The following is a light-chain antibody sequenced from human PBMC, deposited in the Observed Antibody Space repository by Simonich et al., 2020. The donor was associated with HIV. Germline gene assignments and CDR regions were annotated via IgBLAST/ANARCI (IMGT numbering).Light chain of an antibody. Sequence: DIQMTQSPSTLSASVGDRVTITCRASQSISSWLAWYQQKPGKAPKLLIYKASSLESGVPSRFSGSGSGTEFTLTLSSLQPDDFATDYCQQYNSTRTFGQGTKVEIK. V-gene: IGKV1-5*03. CDR2: KAS. J-gene: IGKJ1*01. CDR1: QSISSW. CDR3: QQYNSTRT.